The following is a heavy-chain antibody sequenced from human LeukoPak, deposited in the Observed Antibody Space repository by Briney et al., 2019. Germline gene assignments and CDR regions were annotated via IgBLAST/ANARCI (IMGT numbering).Heavy chain of an antibody. CDR1: GGSVNPHY. D-gene: IGHD6-13*01. Sequence: PSETLSLTCTVSGGSVNPHYWSWIRQTPGKGLEWIGYISYSGSTNYNPSLKSRVTISVDTSKNQFSLKLSSVTAADTAVYYCARVASSWEYYYYYYYGMDVWGQGTTVTVSS. J-gene: IGHJ6*02. CDR2: ISYSGST. V-gene: IGHV4-59*02. CDR3: ARVASSWEYYYYYYYGMDV.